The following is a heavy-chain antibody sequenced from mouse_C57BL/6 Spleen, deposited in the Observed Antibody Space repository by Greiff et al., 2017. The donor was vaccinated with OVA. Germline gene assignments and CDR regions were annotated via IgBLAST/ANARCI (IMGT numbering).Heavy chain of an antibody. V-gene: IGHV3-6*01. J-gene: IGHJ4*01. CDR1: GYSITSGYY. CDR2: ISYDGSN. Sequence: QLQQSGPGLVKPSQSLSLTCSVTGYSITSGYYWNWIRQFPGNKLEWMGYISYDGSNNYNPSLKNRISITRDTSKNQFFLKLNSVTTEDTATYYCAREGSKNYAMDYWGQGTSVTVSS. CDR3: AREGSKNYAMDY. D-gene: IGHD2-5*01.